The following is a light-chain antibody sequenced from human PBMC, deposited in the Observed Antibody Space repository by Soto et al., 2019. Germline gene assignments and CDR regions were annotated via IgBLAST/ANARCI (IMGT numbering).Light chain of an antibody. CDR1: QSVNDNY. J-gene: IGKJ1*01. CDR3: QQYAASPRP. CDR2: GAS. V-gene: IGKV3-20*01. Sequence: EIVLTQSPGTLSLSPRERATLSCRASQSVNDNYLAWYQHKPGQAPRLLIYGASSRAPGIPDRFSGSGSGTDITLTISRLEPEDFAIYYCQQYAASPRPFGQGTQVEVK.